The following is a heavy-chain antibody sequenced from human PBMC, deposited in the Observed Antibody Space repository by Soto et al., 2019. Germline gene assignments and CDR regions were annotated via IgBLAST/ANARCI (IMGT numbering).Heavy chain of an antibody. J-gene: IGHJ4*02. Sequence: QVQLVESGGGVVQPGRSLRLSCAASGFTFSSYGMHWVRQAPGKGLEWVAVIWYDGSNKYYADSVKGRFTISRDNSKNTLYLQMNSLRAEDTAVYYCARVQMRGYDMIFDYWGQGTLVTVSS. D-gene: IGHD3-9*01. CDR2: IWYDGSNK. CDR1: GFTFSSYG. V-gene: IGHV3-33*01. CDR3: ARVQMRGYDMIFDY.